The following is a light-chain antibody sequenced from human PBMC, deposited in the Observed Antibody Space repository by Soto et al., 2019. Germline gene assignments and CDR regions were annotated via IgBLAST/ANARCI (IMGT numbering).Light chain of an antibody. CDR1: QGINIF. J-gene: IGKJ2*01. CDR2: AAS. Sequence: DIQFTQSPSFLSASVGDRGTITCRASQGINIFLAWFQQKPGKAPNLLISAASTLQSGVPSRFSGSGSETEFTLTITSLQPEDSATYYCQQRNSYPRTFGQGTKVDIK. V-gene: IGKV1-9*01. CDR3: QQRNSYPRT.